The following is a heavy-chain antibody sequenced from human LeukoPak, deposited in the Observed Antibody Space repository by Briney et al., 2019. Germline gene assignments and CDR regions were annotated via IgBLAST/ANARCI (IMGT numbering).Heavy chain of an antibody. V-gene: IGHV4-34*01. Sequence: SETLSHTCAVYGDSFSGYYWSWIRQPPGKGLEWIGEINHSGSTNYNPSLKSRVTISVDTSKNQFSLKLSSVTAADTAVYYCARDMVRGRLYYYGMDVWGQGTTVTVSS. CDR2: INHSGST. CDR3: ARDMVRGRLYYYGMDV. D-gene: IGHD3-10*01. J-gene: IGHJ6*02. CDR1: GDSFSGYY.